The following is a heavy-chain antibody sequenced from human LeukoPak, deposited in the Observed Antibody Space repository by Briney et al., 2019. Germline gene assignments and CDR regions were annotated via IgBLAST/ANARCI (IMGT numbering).Heavy chain of an antibody. CDR3: ARTTEGYCSSASCFGFSYSYYMDV. J-gene: IGHJ6*03. Sequence: SETLSLTCAVSGGSISSSNWWSWVRQPPGKGLEWIGEIYHSGSTNYNPSLKSRVTISVDKSKNQFSLKLSSVIAADTAVYYCARTTEGYCSSASCFGFSYSYYMDVWGKGTTVTISS. D-gene: IGHD2-2*01. V-gene: IGHV4-4*02. CDR2: IYHSGST. CDR1: GGSISSSNW.